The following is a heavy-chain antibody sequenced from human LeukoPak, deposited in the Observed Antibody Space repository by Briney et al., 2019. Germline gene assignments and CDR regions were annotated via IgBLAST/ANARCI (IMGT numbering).Heavy chain of an antibody. D-gene: IGHD2-15*01. CDR1: GFTFSNYG. J-gene: IGHJ4*02. CDR3: AKLVVGIFSQADF. CDR2: IRYDGSNK. V-gene: IGHV3-30*02. Sequence: PGGSLRLSCAASGFTFSNYGMHWVRQAPGKGLEWLAFIRYDGSNKYYADSVKGRFTISRDNSKNTLYLQMNSLRVEDTAVYYCAKLVVGIFSQADFWGQGTLVTVSS.